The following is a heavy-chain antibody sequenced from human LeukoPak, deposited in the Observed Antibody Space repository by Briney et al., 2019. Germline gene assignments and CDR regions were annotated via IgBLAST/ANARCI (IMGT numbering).Heavy chain of an antibody. CDR1: GYTFTGYY. J-gene: IGHJ5*02. Sequence: ASVKVSCKASGYTFTGYYMHWVRQAPGQGLEWMGWINPNSGGTNYAQKFQGRVTMTRDTSISTAYMELSRLRSDDAAVYYCARIGYYDSSGYYYGRTFFDPWGQGTLVTVSS. V-gene: IGHV1-2*02. CDR2: INPNSGGT. CDR3: ARIGYYDSSGYYYGRTFFDP. D-gene: IGHD3-22*01.